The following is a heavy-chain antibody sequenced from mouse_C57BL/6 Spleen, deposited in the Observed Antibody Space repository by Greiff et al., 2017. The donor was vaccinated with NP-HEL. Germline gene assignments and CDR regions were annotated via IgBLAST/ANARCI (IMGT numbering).Heavy chain of an antibody. CDR1: GYAFSSSW. Sequence: QVQLQQSGPELVKPGASVKISCKASGYAFSSSWMNWVKQRPGKGLEWIGRIYPGDGDTNYNGKFKGKATLTADKSSSTAYVQLSSLTSEDSAVYFSANYGSSSYYLDYWGQGTTLTVSS. V-gene: IGHV1-82*01. CDR2: IYPGDGDT. CDR3: ANYGSSSYYLDY. J-gene: IGHJ2*01. D-gene: IGHD1-1*01.